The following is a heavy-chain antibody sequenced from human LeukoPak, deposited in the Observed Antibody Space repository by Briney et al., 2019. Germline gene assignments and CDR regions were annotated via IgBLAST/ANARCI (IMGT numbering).Heavy chain of an antibody. Sequence: SETLSLTCTVSGGSISSSIYYWGWIRQPPGKGLEWIGTIFYSGSTYYNPSLKSRVTISVDTSKNQFSLKLSSVTAADTAVYYCARVAYYYGSGSYHNWFDPWGQGTLVTVSS. J-gene: IGHJ5*02. CDR1: GGSISSSIYY. D-gene: IGHD3-10*01. CDR3: ARVAYYYGSGSYHNWFDP. V-gene: IGHV4-39*07. CDR2: IFYSGST.